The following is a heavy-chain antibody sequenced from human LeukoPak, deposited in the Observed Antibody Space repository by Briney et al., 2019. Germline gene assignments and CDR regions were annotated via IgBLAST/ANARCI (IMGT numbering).Heavy chain of an antibody. V-gene: IGHV4-4*02. CDR2: IYHSGST. D-gene: IGHD4-11*01. J-gene: IGHJ6*03. CDR1: GGSISSSNW. Sequence: NPSETLSLTCAVSGGSISSSNWWSWVRQPPGKGLEWIGEIYHSGSTNYNPSLKSRATISVDKSKNQFSLKLSSVTAADTAVYYCARFLKMSDYSNYGVDYYYYMDVWGKGTTVTVSS. CDR3: ARFLKMSDYSNYGVDYYYYMDV.